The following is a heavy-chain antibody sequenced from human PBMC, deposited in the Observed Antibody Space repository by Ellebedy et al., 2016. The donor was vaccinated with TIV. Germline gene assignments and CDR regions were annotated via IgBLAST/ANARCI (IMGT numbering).Heavy chain of an antibody. D-gene: IGHD5/OR15-5a*01. J-gene: IGHJ4*02. V-gene: IGHV1-18*04. CDR3: TRDLTNIVSGDY. CDR1: GYTFTSYG. Sequence: AASVKVSCKASGYTFTSYGFSWVRQAPGQGLEWMGWISAYNGNTNYAQKLQGRVTMTTDTSTSTAYMELRSLRSDDTAVYYCTRDLTNIVSGDYWGQGTLVTVSS. CDR2: ISAYNGNT.